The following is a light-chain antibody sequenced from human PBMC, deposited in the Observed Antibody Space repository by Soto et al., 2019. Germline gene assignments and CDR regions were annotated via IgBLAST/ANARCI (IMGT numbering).Light chain of an antibody. CDR2: EVS. J-gene: IGLJ1*01. CDR3: SSYTSSSTPYV. CDR1: SSDVGGYNY. V-gene: IGLV2-14*01. Sequence: QSVLTQPASVSGSPGQSITISCTGTSSDVGGYNYVSWYQQHPGKAPKLMIYEVSNRPSGVSNRFSGFKSGNTASLTISGLQAEDVADYYCSSYTSSSTPYVFGTGTKVTVL.